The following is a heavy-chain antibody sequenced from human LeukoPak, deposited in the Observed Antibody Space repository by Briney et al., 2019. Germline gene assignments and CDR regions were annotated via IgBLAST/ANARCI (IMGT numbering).Heavy chain of an antibody. CDR1: GFCFSTLW. CDR3: AGDKCYNPFDP. Sequence: GGSLRLSCAVSGFCFSTLWMSWVRQAPGKGLEWVANMNEVGSVKNHGDSVKGRFTISRDNAKNSLYLQRNSLRAEDAALYYCAGDKCYNPFDPWGQGTLVTVSS. D-gene: IGHD5-24*01. CDR2: MNEVGSVK. V-gene: IGHV3-7*04. J-gene: IGHJ5*02.